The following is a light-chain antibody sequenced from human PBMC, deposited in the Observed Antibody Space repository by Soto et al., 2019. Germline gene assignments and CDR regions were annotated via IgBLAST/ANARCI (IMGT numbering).Light chain of an antibody. J-gene: IGKJ3*01. CDR3: QQLNSFPP. CDR2: AAS. CDR1: QGISSY. V-gene: IGKV1-9*01. Sequence: IPLTQSPSSLSASVGDRVTITCRASQGISSYLAWYQQKPGKAPKLLIYAASTLQSGVPSRFSGSGSGTEFTLTISSLQPEYFATYYCQQLNSFPPFGPGTKVDIK.